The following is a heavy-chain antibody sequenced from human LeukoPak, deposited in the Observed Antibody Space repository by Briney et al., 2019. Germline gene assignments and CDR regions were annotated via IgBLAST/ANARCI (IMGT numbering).Heavy chain of an antibody. Sequence: ASVKVSCKASGYTFTSYAMHWVRQAPGQRLEWMGWINAGNGNTKYSQKFQGRVTITRDTSASTAYMELSSLRSEDTAVYYCARDQGLLWFGELLAIYGMDVWGQGTTVTVSS. CDR3: ARDQGLLWFGELLAIYGMDV. CDR2: INAGNGNT. CDR1: GYTFTSYA. D-gene: IGHD3-10*01. J-gene: IGHJ6*02. V-gene: IGHV1-3*01.